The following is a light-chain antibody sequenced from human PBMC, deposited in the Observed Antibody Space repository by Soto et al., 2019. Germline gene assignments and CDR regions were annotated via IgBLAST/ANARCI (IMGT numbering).Light chain of an antibody. Sequence: EIGMTQSPATLSLSPGERATLSCGASQSVSSNLAWYQQKPGQAPRLLIYGASTRATGIPARFSGSGSGTEFTLTISSLKSEDFAVYYCQQYNNWPRTFGQRTKVDIK. J-gene: IGKJ1*01. CDR3: QQYNNWPRT. CDR1: QSVSSN. V-gene: IGKV3-15*01. CDR2: GAS.